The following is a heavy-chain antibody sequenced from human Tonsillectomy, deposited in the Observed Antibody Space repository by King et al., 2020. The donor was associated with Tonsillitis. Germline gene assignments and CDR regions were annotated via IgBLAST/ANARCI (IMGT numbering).Heavy chain of an antibody. D-gene: IGHD3-9*01. CDR2: ISYDGSNK. V-gene: IGHV3-33*05. Sequence: VQLVESGGGVVQPGRSLRLSCAASGFTFSSYGMHWVRQAPGKGLEWVALISYDGSNKYCADSVKGRFTISRDNSKNTLYLQMNSLRAEDTAVYYCARPFRHRYFDWLRLDYWGQGTLVTVSS. J-gene: IGHJ4*02. CDR1: GFTFSSYG. CDR3: ARPFRHRYFDWLRLDY.